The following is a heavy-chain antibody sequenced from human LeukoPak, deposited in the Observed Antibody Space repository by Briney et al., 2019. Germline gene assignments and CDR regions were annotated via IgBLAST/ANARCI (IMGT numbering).Heavy chain of an antibody. CDR3: AREPAPWELLYYFDY. CDR2: IKQDGSEK. V-gene: IGHV3-7*01. J-gene: IGHJ4*02. CDR1: GFTFSSYW. D-gene: IGHD1-26*01. Sequence: GGSLRLSCAASGFTFSSYWMSWVRQAPGKGLEWVANIKQDGSEKYYVDSVKGRLTISRDNAKNSLYLQMNSLRAEDTAVYYCAREPAPWELLYYFDYWGQGTLVTVSS.